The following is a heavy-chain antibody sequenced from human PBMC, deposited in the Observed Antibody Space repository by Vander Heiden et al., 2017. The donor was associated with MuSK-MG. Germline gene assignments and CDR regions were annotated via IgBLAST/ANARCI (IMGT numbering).Heavy chain of an antibody. J-gene: IGHJ4*02. CDR1: GYSFTSYW. D-gene: IGHD3-10*01. Sequence: EVQLVQSGAEVNKPGESLKISCKASGYSFTSYWIGWVRQMPGKSLEWMGIIYPGDSDIRYSPSFQGQVTISADNSITTAYLQWSSLKASDTAMYYCAKQRLRGVSFFEYWGQGTLVTVSS. CDR2: IYPGDSDI. CDR3: AKQRLRGVSFFEY. V-gene: IGHV5-51*01.